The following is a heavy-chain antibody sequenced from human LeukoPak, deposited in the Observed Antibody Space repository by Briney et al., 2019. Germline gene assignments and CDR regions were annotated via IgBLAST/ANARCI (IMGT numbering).Heavy chain of an antibody. Sequence: GGSLRLSCAASGFTFSNAWMSWVRQAPGKGLEWVGRIKSKTDGGTTDYAAPVKGRFTISRDDSKNTLYLQMNSLKTEDTAMYYCTTELIYGSGSYYKGDYWGQGTLVTVSS. J-gene: IGHJ4*02. CDR1: GFTFSNAW. CDR2: IKSKTDGGTT. V-gene: IGHV3-15*01. CDR3: TTELIYGSGSYYKGDY. D-gene: IGHD3-10*01.